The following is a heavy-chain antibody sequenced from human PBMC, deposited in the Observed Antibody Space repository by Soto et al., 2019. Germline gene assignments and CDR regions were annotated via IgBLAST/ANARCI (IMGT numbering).Heavy chain of an antibody. J-gene: IGHJ6*02. V-gene: IGHV1-18*01. CDR2: ISGYNGNT. CDR3: AREGYYSGSGTYSPPRYYGMDV. D-gene: IGHD3-10*01. CDR1: GYTFTNYG. Sequence: ASVKVSCKASGYTFTNYGFSWVRQAPGQGLEWMGWISGYNGNTHYAQKFQGRVIMTTDTSTRTAYMGLRSLRSDDTAVYFCAREGYYSGSGTYSPPRYYGMDVWGQGTTVTVSS.